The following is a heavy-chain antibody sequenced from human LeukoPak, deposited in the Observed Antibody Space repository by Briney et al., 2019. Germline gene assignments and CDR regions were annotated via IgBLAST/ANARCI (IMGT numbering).Heavy chain of an antibody. CDR2: ISDNGDST. CDR1: GFTFSTFA. Sequence: GGSLRLSCAASGFTFSTFAVSWVRQAPGKGLEWVSIISDNGDSTYYADSVKGRFTTSRDNSKNTLYLQMNSLRAEDTAVYYCAREVGALDYWGQGTLVTVSS. D-gene: IGHD1-26*01. CDR3: AREVGALDY. J-gene: IGHJ4*02. V-gene: IGHV3-23*01.